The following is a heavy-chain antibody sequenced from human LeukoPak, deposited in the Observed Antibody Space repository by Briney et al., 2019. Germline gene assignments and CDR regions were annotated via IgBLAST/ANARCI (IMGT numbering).Heavy chain of an antibody. CDR1: GYNFNSKW. CDR3: ADPPSDF. CDR2: INQDGSDK. V-gene: IGHV3-7*01. Sequence: PGGSLRLSCATSGYNFNSKWMTWVRQAPGNGLEWVANINQDGSDKYHGDSVKGRFTISRDNAKSSLFLEMSSLRAEDTAVYYCADPPSDFWGQGTQVAVSS. J-gene: IGHJ4*02.